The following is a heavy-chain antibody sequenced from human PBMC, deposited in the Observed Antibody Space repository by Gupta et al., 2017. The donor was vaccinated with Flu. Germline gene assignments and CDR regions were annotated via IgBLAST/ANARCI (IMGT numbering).Heavy chain of an antibody. CDR1: GSTFTAYW. Sequence: QVQLVQSGAEVGRPGAAVKVSCKPSGSTFTAYWIHWVRQAPGQGLEWMGRINPNTGGTTYAQRFQGRVTMTRDTSISTAYMELTRLTSDDTAVYFCAGIAVTGTAGSFDIWGRGTMVTVSP. CDR2: INPNTGGT. J-gene: IGHJ3*02. CDR3: AGIAVTGTAGSFDI. V-gene: IGHV1-2*06. D-gene: IGHD6-19*01.